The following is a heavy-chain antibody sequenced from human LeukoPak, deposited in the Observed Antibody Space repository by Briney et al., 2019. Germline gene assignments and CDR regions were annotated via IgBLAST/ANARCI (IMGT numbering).Heavy chain of an antibody. CDR3: AKDEEGYDSSGYYHIDY. CDR2: IKQDGSEK. CDR1: GFTFSGYW. D-gene: IGHD3-22*01. Sequence: GGSLRLSCAASGFTFSGYWMSWVRQAPGKGLEWVANIKQDGSEKYYVDSVKGRFTISRDNAKNSLYLQMNSLRAEDTAVYYCAKDEEGYDSSGYYHIDYWGQGTLVTVSS. J-gene: IGHJ4*02. V-gene: IGHV3-7*01.